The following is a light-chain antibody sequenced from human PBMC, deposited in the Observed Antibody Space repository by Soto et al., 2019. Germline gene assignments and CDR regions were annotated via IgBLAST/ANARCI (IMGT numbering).Light chain of an antibody. CDR3: QQYNNWPPNP. CDR1: QSVSSN. V-gene: IGKV3-15*01. CDR2: GAS. J-gene: IGKJ2*01. Sequence: EIVMTQSPATLSVSPGERATLSCRASQSVSSNLAWYQQKPGQAPSLLIYGASTRATGIPDRFSGSGSGTEFTLTIRSLQSEDFAVYYCQQYNNWPPNPVGKGTNLEIK.